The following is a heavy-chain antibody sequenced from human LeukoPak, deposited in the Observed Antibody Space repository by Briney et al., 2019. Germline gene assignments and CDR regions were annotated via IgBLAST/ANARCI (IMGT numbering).Heavy chain of an antibody. V-gene: IGHV3-11*04. D-gene: IGHD3-10*01. Sequence: GGSLRPSCAASGFTFSDYYMSWIRHAPGKGLEWVSYISSSGSTIYYADSVKGRFTISRDNAKNSLYLQMNSLRAEDTAVYYCASSHPNYYGSGSVYYYGMDVWGQGTTVTVSS. CDR1: GFTFSDYY. J-gene: IGHJ6*02. CDR3: ASSHPNYYGSGSVYYYGMDV. CDR2: ISSSGSTI.